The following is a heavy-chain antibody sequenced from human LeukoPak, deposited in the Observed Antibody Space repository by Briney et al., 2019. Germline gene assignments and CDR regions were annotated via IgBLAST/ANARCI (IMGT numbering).Heavy chain of an antibody. CDR2: ITGDKNYI. Sequence: KPGESLRLSCAASGFTFSTYAMEWVRQAPGRGLEGVSSITGDKNYIYYADSVKGRFTISRDNAKNSLFLHMGSLRAGDTAVYYCASLSASSYGKYYFDYWGQGALVTVSS. D-gene: IGHD1-26*01. CDR1: GFTFSTYA. J-gene: IGHJ4*02. V-gene: IGHV3-21*06. CDR3: ASLSASSYGKYYFDY.